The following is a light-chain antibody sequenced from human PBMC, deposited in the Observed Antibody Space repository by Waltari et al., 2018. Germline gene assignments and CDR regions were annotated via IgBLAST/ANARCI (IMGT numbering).Light chain of an antibody. CDR1: QSITRW. Sequence: DLQLTQSPPTLPASVGDRVTITCRGSQSITRWLAWYQQKPGWAPKFLIYGASNLVTGVPSRCSGTGSGTVFTLTISSLDPDDFATYYCQQFVGYPYTFGQGTKVETK. J-gene: IGKJ2*01. CDR3: QQFVGYPYT. CDR2: GAS. V-gene: IGKV1-5*03.